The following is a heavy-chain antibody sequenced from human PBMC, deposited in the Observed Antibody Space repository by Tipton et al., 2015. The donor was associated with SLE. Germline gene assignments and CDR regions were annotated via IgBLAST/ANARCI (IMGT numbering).Heavy chain of an antibody. CDR2: IHYSGSA. V-gene: IGHV4-59*11. Sequence: TLSLTCTVSGGSISSHYWSWIRQPPGKGLEWIGYIHYSGSAYYNPSLKSPVTMSVDTSKNQFSLKLSSVTAADTAVYYCARGTMRGWFDPWGQGTLVTVSS. CDR1: GGSISSHY. J-gene: IGHJ5*02. CDR3: ARGTMRGWFDP. D-gene: IGHD1-1*01.